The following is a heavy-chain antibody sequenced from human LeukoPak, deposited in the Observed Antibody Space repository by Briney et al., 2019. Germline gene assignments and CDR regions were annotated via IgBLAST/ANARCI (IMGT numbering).Heavy chain of an antibody. CDR3: ARFGSGWHYFDY. CDR1: GGSINSNNY. Sequence: PSETLSLTCTVSGGSINSNNYWGWIRQPPGKGLEWIGEINHSGSTNYNPSLKSRVTISVDTSKNQFSLKLSSVTAADTAVYYCARFGSGWHYFDYWGQGTLVTVSS. D-gene: IGHD6-19*01. J-gene: IGHJ4*02. V-gene: IGHV4-34*01. CDR2: INHSGST.